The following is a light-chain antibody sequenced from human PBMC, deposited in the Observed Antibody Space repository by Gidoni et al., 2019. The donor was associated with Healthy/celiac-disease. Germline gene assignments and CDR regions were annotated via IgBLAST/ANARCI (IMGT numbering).Light chain of an antibody. CDR1: QSISSY. V-gene: IGKV1-39*01. J-gene: IGKJ1*01. Sequence: DIQRTQSPSSLSASVGDRVTITCRASQSISSYLNWYQQKPGKAPKLLIYAASSLQSGVPSRFSGSGSGTVFTLTISSLQPEDFATYYCQQSYSTPPTFGQGTKVEIK. CDR2: AAS. CDR3: QQSYSTPPT.